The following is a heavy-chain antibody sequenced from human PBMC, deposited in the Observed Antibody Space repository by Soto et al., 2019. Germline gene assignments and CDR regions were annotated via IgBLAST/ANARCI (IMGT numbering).Heavy chain of an antibody. CDR2: ISYDGSQK. V-gene: IGHV3-30*18. Sequence: QMQLVESGGGVVQPGRSLRLSCEASGFTFSEYGMHWVRQPPGKGLEWVAIISYDGSQKYYSDSVTGRFTVSRDNSKNTMYLQMNSLGAGDTAVYYCAKGVFPAVVPGYYPMDVWGKGITVTVSS. CDR1: GFTFSEYG. D-gene: IGHD6-13*01. CDR3: AKGVFPAVVPGYYPMDV. J-gene: IGHJ6*03.